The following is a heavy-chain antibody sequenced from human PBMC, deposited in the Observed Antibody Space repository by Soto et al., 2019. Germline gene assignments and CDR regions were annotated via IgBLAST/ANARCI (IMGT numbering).Heavy chain of an antibody. J-gene: IGHJ4*02. CDR3: ARGVSAGVDY. Sequence: GASVKVSCKASGYSFTSLDINWVRQTAGQGLEWMGWMQPSTGRTGYAQKFQGRVTMTRDTSINTAYMELTTLTSDDTAFYYCARGVSAGVDYWGQGTLVTVSS. CDR2: MQPSTGRT. V-gene: IGHV1-8*01. CDR1: GYSFTSLD. D-gene: IGHD1-26*01.